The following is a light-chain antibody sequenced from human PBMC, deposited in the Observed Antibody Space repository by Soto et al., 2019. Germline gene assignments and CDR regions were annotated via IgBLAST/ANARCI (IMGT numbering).Light chain of an antibody. Sequence: EIVMTQSPVTLSVSPGERATLSCTASQSVNNNVAWYQQKPGHTPRLLIYSASIGATGTPAKFSGSGSGSDFTLTISSLQSEDFADYYCQQYNKWPLTFGPGTKVDIK. CDR2: SAS. CDR1: QSVNNN. J-gene: IGKJ3*01. V-gene: IGKV3-15*01. CDR3: QQYNKWPLT.